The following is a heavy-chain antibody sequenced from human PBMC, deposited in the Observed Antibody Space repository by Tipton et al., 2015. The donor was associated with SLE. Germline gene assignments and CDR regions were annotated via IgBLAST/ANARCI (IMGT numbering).Heavy chain of an antibody. J-gene: IGHJ4*03. CDR2: INDSGST. CDR1: GGSFSGYY. CDR3: SRGTGGGNTTWYDYFDY. V-gene: IGHV4-34*01. Sequence: LRLSCAVYGGSFSGYYWNWIRQPPGKGLEWIGEINDSGSTNYIPSLKSRVTLSIDTSKNQFSLKLSSVTAADTAVYYCSRGTGGGNTTWYDYFDYWGHGTMVTVSS. D-gene: IGHD6-13*01.